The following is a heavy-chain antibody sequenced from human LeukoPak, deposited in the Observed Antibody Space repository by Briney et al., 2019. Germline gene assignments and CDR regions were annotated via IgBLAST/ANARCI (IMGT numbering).Heavy chain of an antibody. CDR2: INHSGST. Sequence: SETLSLTCAVYGGSFSGYYWSWIRQPPGKGLEWIGEINHSGSTNYNPSLKSRVTISVDTSKNQFSLKLSSVTAADTAVYYCARHRFVVAATGATYYYYYMDVWGKGTTVTISS. D-gene: IGHD2-15*01. CDR3: ARHRFVVAATGATYYYYYMDV. J-gene: IGHJ6*03. V-gene: IGHV4-34*01. CDR1: GGSFSGYY.